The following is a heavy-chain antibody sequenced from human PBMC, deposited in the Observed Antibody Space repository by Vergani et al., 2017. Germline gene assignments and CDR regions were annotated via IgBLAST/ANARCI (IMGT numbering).Heavy chain of an antibody. CDR2: ISYDGSNK. Sequence: QVQLVESGGGVVQPGRSLRLSCAASGYTFSTYATHWVRQAPGKGLEWVAVISYDGSNKYYVDSVKGRFTISRDNSKNTLYLQMSSLRAEDTAVYYCARETEALDYWGQGTLVTVSS. V-gene: IGHV3-30*04. CDR1: GYTFSTYA. J-gene: IGHJ4*02. CDR3: ARETEALDY.